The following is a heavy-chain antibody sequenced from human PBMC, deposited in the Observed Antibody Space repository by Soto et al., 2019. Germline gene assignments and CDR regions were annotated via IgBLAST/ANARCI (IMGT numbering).Heavy chain of an antibody. D-gene: IGHD1-1*01. CDR2: IWYDGSNK. CDR1: GFTFSSYG. V-gene: IGHV3-33*01. Sequence: QVQLVESGGGVVQPGRSLRLSCAASGFTFSSYGMHWVRQAPGKGLEWVAVIWYDGSNKYYADSVKGRFTISRDNSKNTLYLQMNSLRAEDTAVYYCARAGYANWFDPWGQGTLVTVSS. J-gene: IGHJ5*02. CDR3: ARAGYANWFDP.